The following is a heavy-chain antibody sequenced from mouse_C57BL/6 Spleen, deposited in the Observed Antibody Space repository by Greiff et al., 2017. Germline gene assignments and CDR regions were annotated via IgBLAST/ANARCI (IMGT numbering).Heavy chain of an antibody. D-gene: IGHD1-1*01. V-gene: IGHV2-9*01. CDR1: GFSLTSYG. Sequence: VKLQESGPGLVAPSQRLSITCTVSGFSLTSYGVDWVRQPPGKGLEWLGVIWGGGSTNYNSALMSRLSISKDNSKSQVFLKMNSLQTDDTAMYYCAKHALRYQERDWYFDVWGTGTTVTVSS. CDR3: AKHALRYQERDWYFDV. CDR2: IWGGGST. J-gene: IGHJ1*03.